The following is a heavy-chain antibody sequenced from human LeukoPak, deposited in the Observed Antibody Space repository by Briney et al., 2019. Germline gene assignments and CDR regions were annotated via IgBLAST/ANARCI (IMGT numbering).Heavy chain of an antibody. V-gene: IGHV3-48*03. J-gene: IGHJ4*02. D-gene: IGHD5-18*01. CDR2: ISGSSSNV. CDR1: GFTFSSYE. Sequence: GGSLRLSCAASGFTFSSYEMNWVRQAPGKGLEWISAISGSSSNVYYAASVRGRFTISRDNAENSLYLQLNSMRAEDTAVYYCARGFRDTAMFLDYWGQGTLVTVSS. CDR3: ARGFRDTAMFLDY.